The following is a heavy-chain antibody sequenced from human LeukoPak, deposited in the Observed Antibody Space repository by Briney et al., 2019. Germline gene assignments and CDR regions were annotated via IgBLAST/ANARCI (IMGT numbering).Heavy chain of an antibody. CDR2: LYWHDDK. CDR1: AFSLSTSGVG. CDR3: AHTTTTTYGYDF. D-gene: IGHD5-18*01. Sequence: SGPTLVNPTETLTLTCSFSAFSLSTSGVGVGWIRQPPRKALEWLALLYWHDDKRYTPSLKSRLTITKDTSKDQVVLTMTNMDPVDTATYYCAHTTTTTYGYDFWGEGTLVTVSS. V-gene: IGHV2-5*01. J-gene: IGHJ4*02.